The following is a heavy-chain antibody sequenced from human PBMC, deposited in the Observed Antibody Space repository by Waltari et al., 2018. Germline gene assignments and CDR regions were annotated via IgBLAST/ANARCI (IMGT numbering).Heavy chain of an antibody. V-gene: IGHV4-39*01. D-gene: IGHD2-8*01. CDR2: IYYSGST. Sequence: QLQLQESGPGLVKPSETLSLTCTVSGGSISSSSYYWGWIRQPPGKGLEWIGSIYYSGSTYYNPSLKSRVTISVDTSKTQFSLKLSSVTAADTAVYYCARRPDIVLMVYAIDGMDVWGQGTTVTVSS. CDR3: ARRPDIVLMVYAIDGMDV. CDR1: GGSISSSSYY. J-gene: IGHJ6*02.